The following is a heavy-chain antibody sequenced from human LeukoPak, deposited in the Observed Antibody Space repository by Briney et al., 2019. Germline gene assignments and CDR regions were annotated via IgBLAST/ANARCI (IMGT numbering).Heavy chain of an antibody. V-gene: IGHV3-30*18. CDR1: GFTFRNYG. J-gene: IGHJ4*02. D-gene: IGHD4/OR15-4a*01. Sequence: PGTSLRLSCAASGFTFRNYGMQWVRQAPGKGLEWVAVISYEASNTYYADSVKGRFTISRDNSRNTLSLQMNGLRAEDTAVYYCAKEGPANYYSAYFDSWGQGTLVTVSS. CDR2: ISYEASNT. CDR3: AKEGPANYYSAYFDS.